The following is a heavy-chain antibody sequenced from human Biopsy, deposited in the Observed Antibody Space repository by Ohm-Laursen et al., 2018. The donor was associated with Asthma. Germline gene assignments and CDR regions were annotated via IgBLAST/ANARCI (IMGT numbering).Heavy chain of an antibody. CDR3: ARGDSSNWSHYYFDY. J-gene: IGHJ4*02. V-gene: IGHV3-53*01. CDR2: IFSGGTS. D-gene: IGHD3-22*01. CDR1: GFAVSRDY. Sequence: SPRLSCAASGFAVSRDYMFWVRPAPGKGPEWGSVIFSGGTSHTADSVRGRFTISRDYSKNTLYLQMHSLRAEDTAVYYCARGDSSNWSHYYFDYWGQGTLVTVSS.